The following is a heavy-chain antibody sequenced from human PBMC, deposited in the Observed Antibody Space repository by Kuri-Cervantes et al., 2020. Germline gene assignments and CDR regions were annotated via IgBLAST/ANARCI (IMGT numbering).Heavy chain of an antibody. J-gene: IGHJ4*02. Sequence: GGSLRLSCAASGFTFISYWMNWVRQAPGKGLEWVATIQKDGSVKYYLDSVKGRFTISRDNSKNTLYLQMNSLTDDDTGVYYCASAFSGYGPNYWGQGNLVTVSS. D-gene: IGHD5-12*01. V-gene: IGHV3-7*01. CDR1: GFTFISYW. CDR3: ASAFSGYGPNY. CDR2: IQKDGSVK.